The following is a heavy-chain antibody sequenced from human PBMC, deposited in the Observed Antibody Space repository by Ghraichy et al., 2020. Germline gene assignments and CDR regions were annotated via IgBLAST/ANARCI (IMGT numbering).Heavy chain of an antibody. CDR2: ISPSGGST. Sequence: GGSLRLSCAVSVFTFSRYGMSWVRQASGKGLEWVSTISPSGGSTYYADSLKGRFAISRDNSRNTLYLQLDSLRVEDAAVYYCARDPDCSGGSCYSHFEYWGRGTLVTVSS. J-gene: IGHJ4*02. CDR3: ARDPDCSGGSCYSHFEY. CDR1: VFTFSRYG. D-gene: IGHD2-15*01. V-gene: IGHV3-23*01.